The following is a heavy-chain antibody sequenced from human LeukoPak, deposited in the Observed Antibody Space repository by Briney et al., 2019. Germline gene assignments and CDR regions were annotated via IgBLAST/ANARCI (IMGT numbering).Heavy chain of an antibody. J-gene: IGHJ4*02. CDR1: GEPLNRYY. CDR3: ARGAWATRLGS. Sequence: PSETLSLPCAVYGEPLNRYYWRGVRQPPGEGRVCLGEFYESGTTEYNPSLKSRVTISMVPSKQQFSLSLSSVTAADTAVYYCARGAWATRLGSWGLGTPVIVSS. D-gene: IGHD2-15*01. V-gene: IGHV4-34*01. CDR2: FYESGTT.